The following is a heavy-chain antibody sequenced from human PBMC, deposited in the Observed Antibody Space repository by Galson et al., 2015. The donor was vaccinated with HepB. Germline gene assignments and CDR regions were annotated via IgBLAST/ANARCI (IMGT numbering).Heavy chain of an antibody. CDR3: ARNRVRITMVQGGGAPKGMDV. CDR1: GASISSGGYY. J-gene: IGHJ6*03. D-gene: IGHD3-10*01. CDR2: IYYSGST. V-gene: IGHV4-31*03. Sequence: TLSLTCTVSGASISSGGYYWSWIRRHPGKGLEWIGYIYYSGSTYYNPSLKSRVTISVDTSKNQFSLKLSSVTAADTAVYYCARNRVRITMVQGGGAPKGMDVWGKGTTVTVSS.